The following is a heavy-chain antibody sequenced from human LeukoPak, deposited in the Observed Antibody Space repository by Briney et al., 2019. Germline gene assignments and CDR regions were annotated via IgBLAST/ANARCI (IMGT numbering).Heavy chain of an antibody. CDR1: GFTFSSYA. J-gene: IGHJ4*02. Sequence: SGGSLRLSCAASGFTFSSYAMSWVRQAPGKGLEWVAVLSYDGSNKYYADSVKGRFTISRDNSKSTLYLQMNSLRAEDTAVYYCAKDRRDGYTPYYFDYWGQGTLVIVSS. D-gene: IGHD5-24*01. V-gene: IGHV3-30*18. CDR3: AKDRRDGYTPYYFDY. CDR2: LSYDGSNK.